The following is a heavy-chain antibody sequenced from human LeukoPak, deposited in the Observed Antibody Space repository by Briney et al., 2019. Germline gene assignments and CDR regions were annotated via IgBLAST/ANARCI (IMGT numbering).Heavy chain of an antibody. CDR2: IFYSGTT. D-gene: IGHD3-10*01. Sequence: PSETLSLTCTVSGGSISSTTYYWGWIRQPPGQGLDWIGNIFYSGTTYYNPSLKSRVTISVGTSKNRFSLRLSSVTAADTAVYFCARDEGGRHYYGSGSRVYWGQGTLVTVSS. V-gene: IGHV4-39*07. J-gene: IGHJ4*02. CDR3: ARDEGGRHYYGSGSRVY. CDR1: GGSISSTTYY.